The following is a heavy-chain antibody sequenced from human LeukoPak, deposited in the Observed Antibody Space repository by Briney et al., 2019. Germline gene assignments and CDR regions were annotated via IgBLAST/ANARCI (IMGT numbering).Heavy chain of an antibody. D-gene: IGHD1-26*01. CDR1: GFSFSTYA. Sequence: GGSLRLSCAACGFSFSTYALHWVRQAPGKGLEWVAAVSYDGNIKDYADSVKGRFTISRDNSKNILYLQMNSVRDEDTAMYYCAREGTNSGNHGSYFDSWGQGTLVTVSS. V-gene: IGHV3-30-3*01. J-gene: IGHJ4*02. CDR2: VSYDGNIK. CDR3: AREGTNSGNHGSYFDS.